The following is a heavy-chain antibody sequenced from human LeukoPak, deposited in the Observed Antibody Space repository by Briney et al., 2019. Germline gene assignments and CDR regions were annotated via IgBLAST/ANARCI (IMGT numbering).Heavy chain of an antibody. CDR1: GSTFSSYS. CDR2: ISSGSSYI. D-gene: IGHD3-3*01. CDR3: ARDARGGYDFWSGRLYYYYGMDV. Sequence: GGSLRLSCAASGSTFSSYSMNWVRQAPGKGLEWVSSISSGSSYIYYADSVKGRFTISRDNAKNSLYLQMNSLRAEDTAVYYCARDARGGYDFWSGRLYYYYGMDVWGQGTTVTVSS. V-gene: IGHV3-21*06. J-gene: IGHJ6*02.